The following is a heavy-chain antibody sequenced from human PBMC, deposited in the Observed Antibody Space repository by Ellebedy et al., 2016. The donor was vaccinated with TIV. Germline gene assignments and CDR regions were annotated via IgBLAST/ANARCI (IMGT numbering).Heavy chain of an antibody. V-gene: IGHV3-53*01. D-gene: IGHD4-23*01. Sequence: PGGSLRLPCAAPGFTVSSNYMSWVRKPPGKGREWVSVLYGDGSTYYADSVKGRFTISRDNSKNTLYLQMNSLRAEDTAVYYCARDYLDYSGNSVEYYYYGMDVWGQGTTVTVSS. J-gene: IGHJ6*02. CDR3: ARDYLDYSGNSVEYYYYGMDV. CDR2: LYGDGST. CDR1: GFTVSSNY.